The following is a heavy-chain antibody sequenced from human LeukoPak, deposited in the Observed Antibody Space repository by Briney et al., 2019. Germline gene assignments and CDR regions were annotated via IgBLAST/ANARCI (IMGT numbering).Heavy chain of an antibody. D-gene: IGHD3-10*01. Sequence: SETLSLTCAVSGASISSSNYYWGWIRQPPGKGLEWIGSIYYSGSTFYNPSLKSRVTISVDTSKSQFSLKLSSVTAADTSIYYCARQGIFFGSGPFDYWGQGTLATVSS. CDR2: IYYSGST. CDR1: GASISSSNYY. J-gene: IGHJ4*02. CDR3: ARQGIFFGSGPFDY. V-gene: IGHV4-39*01.